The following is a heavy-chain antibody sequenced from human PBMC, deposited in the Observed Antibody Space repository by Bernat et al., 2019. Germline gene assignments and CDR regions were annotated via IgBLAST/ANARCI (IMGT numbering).Heavy chain of an antibody. CDR2: IYYSGST. Sequence: QVQLQESGPGLVKPSETLSLTCTVSGGSISSSSYYWGWIRQPPGKGLEWIGSIYYSGSTYYNPSLKSRVTISVDTSKNQFSLKLSSVTAADTAVYYCARHVTQLNYFDYWGQGTLVTVSS. CDR3: ARHVTQLNYFDY. CDR1: GGSISSSSYY. V-gene: IGHV4-39*01. J-gene: IGHJ4*02.